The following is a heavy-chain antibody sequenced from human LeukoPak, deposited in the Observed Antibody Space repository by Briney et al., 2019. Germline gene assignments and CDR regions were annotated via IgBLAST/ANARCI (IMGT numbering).Heavy chain of an antibody. J-gene: IGHJ3*02. Sequence: GGSLRLSCAASGFTFSSYAMSWVRQAPGKGLEWVSAISGRGGSTYYADSVKGRFTISRDNSKNSLYLQMNSLRDEDTAVYYCARDLDHAFDIWGQGTKVTVSS. CDR2: ISGRGGST. CDR3: ARDLDHAFDI. CDR1: GFTFSSYA. V-gene: IGHV3-23*01.